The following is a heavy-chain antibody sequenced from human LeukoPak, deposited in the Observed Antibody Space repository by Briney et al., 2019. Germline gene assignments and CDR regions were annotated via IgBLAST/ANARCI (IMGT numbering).Heavy chain of an antibody. J-gene: IGHJ6*03. CDR2: INHNGTT. CDR1: GGSFNGYY. V-gene: IGHV4-34*01. CDR3: ARLVVTAPQNHYYMDV. D-gene: IGHD2-21*02. Sequence: AETLSLTCNVSGGSFNGYYWTWIRQPPGKGLEWIAEINHNGTTEHTPSLKSRLSVSTDKSKNQFFLKLTSVTAADTALYYCARLVVTAPQNHYYMDVWGEGTTVTVSS.